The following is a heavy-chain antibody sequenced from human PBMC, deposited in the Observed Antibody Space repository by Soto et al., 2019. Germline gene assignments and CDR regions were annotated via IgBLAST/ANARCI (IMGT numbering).Heavy chain of an antibody. D-gene: IGHD7-27*01. J-gene: IGHJ5*02. CDR3: ARVPGP. CDR1: GGSITSAGYS. Sequence: PSWRLDLTSSLSGGSITSAGYSWSWIRQPPGKGLEWIGYIYHSGSTYYNPSLKSRVTISVDRSKNQFSLKLSSVTAADTAVYYCARVPGPWGQGTLVTVSS. V-gene: IGHV4-30-2*01. CDR2: IYHSGST.